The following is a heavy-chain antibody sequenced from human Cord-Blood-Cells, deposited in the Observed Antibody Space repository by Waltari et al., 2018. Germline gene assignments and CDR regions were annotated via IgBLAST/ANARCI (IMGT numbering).Heavy chain of an antibody. V-gene: IGHV3-23*01. CDR3: AKALAAADDAFDI. D-gene: IGHD6-13*01. Sequence: EVQLSESGGGLVQPGGSLRLSCAASGFSFSSYAMRWVSQAPGKGLEWVSAISGSGGSTYYADSVKGRFTISRDNSKNTLYLQMNSLRAEDTAVYYCAKALAAADDAFDIWGQGTMVTVSS. CDR1: GFSFSSYA. CDR2: ISGSGGST. J-gene: IGHJ3*02.